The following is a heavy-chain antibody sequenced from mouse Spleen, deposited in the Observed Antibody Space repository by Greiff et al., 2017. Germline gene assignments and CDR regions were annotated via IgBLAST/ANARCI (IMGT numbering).Heavy chain of an antibody. V-gene: IGHV7-1*01. J-gene: IGHJ1*03. CDR2: SRNKANDYTT. CDR1: GFTFSDFY. CDR3: ARDPTGLYWYFDV. Sequence: DVMLVESGGGLVQSGRSLRLSCATSGFTFSDFYMEWVRQAPGKGLEWIAASRNKANDYTTEYSASVKGRFIVSRDTSQSILYLQMNALRAEDTAIYYCARDPTGLYWYFDVWGTGTTVTVSS. D-gene: IGHD4-1*01.